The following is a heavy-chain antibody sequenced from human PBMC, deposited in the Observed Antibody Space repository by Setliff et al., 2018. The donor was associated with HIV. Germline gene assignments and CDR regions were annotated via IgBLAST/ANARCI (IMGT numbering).Heavy chain of an antibody. D-gene: IGHD3-10*01. CDR3: ARDGYYYGSGSYAFDI. CDR2: ITDDGLST. CDR1: GFAFGSFA. V-gene: IGHV3-23*01. J-gene: IGHJ3*02. Sequence: GGSLRLSCAASGFAFGSFAMSWIRQAPGKALEWVSSITDDGLSTFYAGSVRGRFTLSRDNSRNTLFLQMNSLRGEDTALYYCARDGYYYGSGSYAFDIWGQGTMVTVSS.